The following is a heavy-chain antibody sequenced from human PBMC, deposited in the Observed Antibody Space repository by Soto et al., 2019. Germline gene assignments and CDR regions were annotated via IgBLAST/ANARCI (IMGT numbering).Heavy chain of an antibody. CDR1: GFTFSNAW. Sequence: GGSLRLSCAASGFTFSNAWMSWVRQAPGKGLEWVGRIKSKTDGGTTDYAAPVKGRFTISRDDSKNTLYLQMNSLKTEDTAVYYCTTDPLWQWLLNYYMDVWGKGTTVTVSS. CDR3: TTDPLWQWLLNYYMDV. D-gene: IGHD6-19*01. CDR2: IKSKTDGGTT. J-gene: IGHJ6*03. V-gene: IGHV3-15*01.